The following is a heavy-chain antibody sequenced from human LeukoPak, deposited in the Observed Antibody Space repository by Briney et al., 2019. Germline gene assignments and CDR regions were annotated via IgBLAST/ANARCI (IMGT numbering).Heavy chain of an antibody. Sequence: PSETLSLTCTVSGGSISSSSYYWGWIRQPPGKGLEWIGSIYYSGSTYYNPSLKSRVTISVDTSKNQFSLKLSSVTAADTAVYYCASSWYYNWFDPWGQGTLVTVSS. CDR2: IYYSGST. D-gene: IGHD6-13*01. CDR3: ASSWYYNWFDP. V-gene: IGHV4-39*01. CDR1: GGSISSSSYY. J-gene: IGHJ5*02.